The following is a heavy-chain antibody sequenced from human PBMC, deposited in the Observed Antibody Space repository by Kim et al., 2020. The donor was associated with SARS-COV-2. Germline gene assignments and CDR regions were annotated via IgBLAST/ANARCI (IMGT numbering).Heavy chain of an antibody. CDR3: ARGGGVKLWFRELDNWFDP. D-gene: IGHD3-10*01. CDR2: MNPNSGNT. J-gene: IGHJ5*02. V-gene: IGHV1-8*01. CDR1: GYTFTSYD. Sequence: ASVKVSCKASGYTFTSYDINWVRQATGQGLEWMGWMNPNSGNTGYAQKFQGRVTMTRNTSISTAYMELSSLRSEDTAVYYCARGGGVKLWFRELDNWFDPWGQGTLVTVSS.